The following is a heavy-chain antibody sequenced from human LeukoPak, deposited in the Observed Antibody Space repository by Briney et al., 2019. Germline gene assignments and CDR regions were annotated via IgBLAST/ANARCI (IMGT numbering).Heavy chain of an antibody. J-gene: IGHJ2*01. CDR3: ARDQGAARPWYFDL. CDR1: GFNFRNYG. D-gene: IGHD6-6*01. CDR2: IWYDGGNK. Sequence: GRSLRLSCAASGFNFRNYGMHWVRQAPGKGLEGVAVIWYDGGNKYDEDSVKGRFTISRENAKNMLYLQMNSLRAEDTAVYYCARDQGAARPWYFDLWGRGTLVTVSS. V-gene: IGHV3-33*01.